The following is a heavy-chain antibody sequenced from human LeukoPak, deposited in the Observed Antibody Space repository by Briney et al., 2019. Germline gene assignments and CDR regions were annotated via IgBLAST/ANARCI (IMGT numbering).Heavy chain of an antibody. J-gene: IGHJ6*03. D-gene: IGHD3-22*01. V-gene: IGHV3-11*04. CDR3: ARRSDYYDSSGYGSYYYFMDV. CDR2: ITDSGSST. Sequence: AGGSLRLSCAASGFTFNDYYMFWIRQAPGKGLEWVSYITDSGSSTCYADSVKGRFAISRDNAKNSLYLQMNSLRVEDTGLYYCARRSDYYDSSGYGSYYYFMDVWGKGTTVTVSS. CDR1: GFTFNDYY.